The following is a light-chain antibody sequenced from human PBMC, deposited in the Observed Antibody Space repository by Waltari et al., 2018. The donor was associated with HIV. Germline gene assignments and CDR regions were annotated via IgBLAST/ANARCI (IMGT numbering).Light chain of an antibody. CDR2: QDR. CDR1: KLGNKH. J-gene: IGLJ2*01. V-gene: IGLV3-1*01. CDR3: QTWDSFIVV. Sequence: SYELTQPPPVSVSSGQTDSITRSGDKLGNKHVCWYQQKSGQSPVLVIYQDRRRPSGIPRRFSGSNSGNTATLTISGTQAVDEADYYCQTWDSFIVVFAGGTRLTVL.